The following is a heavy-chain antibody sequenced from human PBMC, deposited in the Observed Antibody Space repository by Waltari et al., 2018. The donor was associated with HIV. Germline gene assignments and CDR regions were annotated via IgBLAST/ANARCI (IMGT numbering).Heavy chain of an antibody. Sequence: QVHLVQSGAEVKKPGSSVRVSCKASGGTFISYAISWVRQAPGQGLEWMGGIIPMFGTANYAQKFQGRVTITADESTSTAYMELSSLRSEDTAVYYCARDRGSGSETLFDYWGQGTLVTVSS. J-gene: IGHJ4*02. D-gene: IGHD6-19*01. V-gene: IGHV1-69*01. CDR1: GGTFISYA. CDR2: IIPMFGTA. CDR3: ARDRGSGSETLFDY.